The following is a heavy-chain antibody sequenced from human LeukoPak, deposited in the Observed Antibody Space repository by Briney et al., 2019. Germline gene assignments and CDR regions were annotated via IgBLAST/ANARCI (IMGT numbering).Heavy chain of an antibody. D-gene: IGHD1-7*01. J-gene: IGHJ4*02. CDR3: ARGNSGVY. V-gene: IGHV3-23*01. CDR2: ISGSGGST. Sequence: QPGGSLRLSCAASGLTFSSYAMSWVRQAPGKGLEWVSAISGSGGSTYYADSVKGRFTISRDNSKNTLYLQMYSLRVEDTAVYYCARGNSGVYWGRGTLVTVSS. CDR1: GLTFSSYA.